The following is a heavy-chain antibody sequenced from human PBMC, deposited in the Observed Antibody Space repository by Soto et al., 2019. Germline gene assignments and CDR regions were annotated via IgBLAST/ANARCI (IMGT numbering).Heavy chain of an antibody. V-gene: IGHV1-18*01. J-gene: IGHJ6*02. CDR3: ARDDLVVLGVYYYYGMDV. CDR2: ISGYNGNT. D-gene: IGHD3-10*01. CDR1: GYTFSSYG. Sequence: QAQLVQSGAEVKKPGASVKVSCKASGYTFSSYGITWVRQAPGQGLEWMAWISGYNGNTNYAQNLQGRVTMTTATSTNTAYMELRSLRSDDTAVYYCARDDLVVLGVYYYYGMDVWGQGTTVTGSS.